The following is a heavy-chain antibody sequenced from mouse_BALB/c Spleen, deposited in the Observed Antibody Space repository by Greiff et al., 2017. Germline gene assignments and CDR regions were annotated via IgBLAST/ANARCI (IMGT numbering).Heavy chain of an antibody. D-gene: IGHD1-1*01. CDR3: ARLRTGYFDV. CDR2: ISTYYGDA. CDR1: GYTFTDSA. Sequence: VKLQESGAELVRPGVSVKISCKGSGYTFTDSAMHWVKQSHAKSLEWIGVISTYYGDASYNQKFKGKATMTVDKSSSTAYMELARLTSEDSAIYYCARLRTGYFDVWGAGTTVTVSS. J-gene: IGHJ1*01. V-gene: IGHV1S137*01.